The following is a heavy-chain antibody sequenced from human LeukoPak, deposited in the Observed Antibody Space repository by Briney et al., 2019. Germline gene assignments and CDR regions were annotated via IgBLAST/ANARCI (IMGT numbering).Heavy chain of an antibody. Sequence: GGSLRLSCAASGFTVSSNYMSWVRQAPGKGLEWVSVIYSGGSTYYADSVKGRFTISRDNSKNMLYLQMNSLRAEDTAVYYCARGDGSGSFGMDVWGQGTTVTVSS. D-gene: IGHD3-10*01. J-gene: IGHJ6*02. V-gene: IGHV3-53*01. CDR1: GFTVSSNY. CDR3: ARGDGSGSFGMDV. CDR2: IYSGGST.